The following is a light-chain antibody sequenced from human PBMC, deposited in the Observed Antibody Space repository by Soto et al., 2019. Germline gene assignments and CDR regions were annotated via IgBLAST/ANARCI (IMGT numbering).Light chain of an antibody. V-gene: IGKV3-20*01. CDR1: QSVSSN. CDR3: QQDFNLPWT. Sequence: ENVFTLSPGTLSLPPGGRATLSCRASQSVSSNLVWYQQKPGQAPRLLIYATSTRAAGIPDRFSGSGSGTDFTLTISRLEPDDVAVYYCQQDFNLPWTFGQGTKVDIK. CDR2: ATS. J-gene: IGKJ1*01.